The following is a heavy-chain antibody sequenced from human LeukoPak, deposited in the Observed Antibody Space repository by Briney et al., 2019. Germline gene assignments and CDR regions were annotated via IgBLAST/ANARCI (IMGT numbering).Heavy chain of an antibody. V-gene: IGHV3-23*01. CDR1: GVSIRSFY. D-gene: IGHD3-10*01. Sequence: ETLSLTCIVSGVSIRSFYWSWIRQPPGKGLEWVSAISGSGGSTYYADSVKGRFTISRDNSKNTLYLQMNSLRAEDTAVYYCARIGSLDAFDIWGQGTMVTVSS. CDR3: ARIGSLDAFDI. CDR2: ISGSGGST. J-gene: IGHJ3*02.